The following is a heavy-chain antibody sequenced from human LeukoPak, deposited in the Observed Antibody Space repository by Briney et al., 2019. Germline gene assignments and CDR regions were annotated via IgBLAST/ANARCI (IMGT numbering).Heavy chain of an antibody. CDR1: GFTFSSYG. V-gene: IGHV3-30*02. CDR3: ASVKWGAPPVKASSYYYYYYMDV. J-gene: IGHJ6*03. Sequence: PGGSLRLSCAASGFTFSSYGMHWVRQAPGKGLEWVAFIRYDGRNKYYADSVKGRFTISRDNSKNTLYLQMNSLRAEDTAVYYCASVKWGAPPVKASSYYYYYYMDVWGKGTTVTVSS. CDR2: IRYDGRNK. D-gene: IGHD1-26*01.